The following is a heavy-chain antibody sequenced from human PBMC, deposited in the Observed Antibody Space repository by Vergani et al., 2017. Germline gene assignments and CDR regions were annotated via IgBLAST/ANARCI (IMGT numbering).Heavy chain of an antibody. Sequence: EVQLVESGGGLVQPGGSLRLSCAASGFTFSSYEMNWVRQAPGKGVEWVSYISSSGSTIYYADSVKGRFTISRDNAKNSLYLQMNSLRAEDTAVDYCAGDGEAVGVRGGAFDIWGQGTMVTVSS. V-gene: IGHV3-48*03. CDR2: ISSSGSTI. CDR3: AGDGEAVGVRGGAFDI. CDR1: GFTFSSYE. D-gene: IGHD3-16*01. J-gene: IGHJ3*02.